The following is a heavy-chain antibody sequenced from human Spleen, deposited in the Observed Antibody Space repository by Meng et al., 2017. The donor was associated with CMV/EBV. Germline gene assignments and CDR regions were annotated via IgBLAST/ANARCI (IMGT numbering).Heavy chain of an antibody. CDR1: GFTISRYW. V-gene: IGHV3-7*01. CDR2: IKQDGSEK. CDR3: ARDRGDIVVLPAAVEGGYLDL. D-gene: IGHD2-2*01. Sequence: GGSLRLSCAASGFTISRYWMSWVRQAQGKGLEWLANIKQDGSEKYYVDSVKGRFSISSDNAKKSLYLQMNTLGAEDTAVYYCARDRGDIVVLPAAVEGGYLDLWGRGTLVTVSS. J-gene: IGHJ2*01.